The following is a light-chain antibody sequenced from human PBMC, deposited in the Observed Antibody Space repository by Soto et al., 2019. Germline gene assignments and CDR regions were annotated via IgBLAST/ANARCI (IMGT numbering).Light chain of an antibody. CDR2: RTN. CDR1: TGAVTSDYY. V-gene: IGLV7-43*01. Sequence: VVTQESSLTVSPGGTVTLTCALTTGAVTSDYYPNWFQRKPGQALRTLIYRTNNKHSWTPARFSGSLLGGKAALTLSGVQPEDEADYYCVLLCSGEWVFGGGTKLTVL. CDR3: VLLCSGEWV. J-gene: IGLJ3*02.